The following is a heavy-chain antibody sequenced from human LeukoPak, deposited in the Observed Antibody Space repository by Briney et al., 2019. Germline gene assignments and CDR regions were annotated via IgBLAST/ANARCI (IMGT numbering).Heavy chain of an antibody. V-gene: IGHV4-59*01. CDR3: ARAAPRAAFDI. CDR1: GGSISSYY. Sequence: SETLSLTCTVSGGSISSYYWSWIRQPPGKGLEWIGYIYYSGSTNYNPSLKSRVTISVDTSKNKFSLKLSSVTAADTAVYYCARAAPRAAFDIWGQGTMVTVSS. J-gene: IGHJ3*02. CDR2: IYYSGST. D-gene: IGHD6-6*01.